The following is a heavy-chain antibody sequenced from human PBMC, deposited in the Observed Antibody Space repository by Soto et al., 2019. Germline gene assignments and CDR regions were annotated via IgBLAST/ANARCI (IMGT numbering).Heavy chain of an antibody. J-gene: IGHJ4*02. Sequence: EVQLVQSGAEVKKPGESLRISCQGSGYSFTSSWISWVCQMPGEGLEWMGRIDPSDSYINYSPSFQGRVTISADKSISTAYLQWSSLKASDTAMYYCARRGSSSSFFYDSWGQGTLVTVSS. CDR3: ARRGSSSSFFYDS. CDR2: IDPSDSYI. V-gene: IGHV5-10-1*03. CDR1: GYSFTSSW. D-gene: IGHD6-6*01.